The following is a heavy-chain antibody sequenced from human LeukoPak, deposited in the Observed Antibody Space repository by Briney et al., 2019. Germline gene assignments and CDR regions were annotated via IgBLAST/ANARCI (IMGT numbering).Heavy chain of an antibody. D-gene: IGHD4-17*01. CDR3: ARGPYGDYAYYFDY. CDR2: ISGSGSTI. J-gene: IGHJ4*02. CDR1: GFTFRSCE. Sequence: HPGGSLRLSCAASGFTFRSCEMNWVRQAPGKGLEWVSYISGSGSTIYYADSLKGRFTISRDNAKNSLYLQMNSLRAEDAAVYYCARGPYGDYAYYFDYWGQGTLVTVSS. V-gene: IGHV3-48*03.